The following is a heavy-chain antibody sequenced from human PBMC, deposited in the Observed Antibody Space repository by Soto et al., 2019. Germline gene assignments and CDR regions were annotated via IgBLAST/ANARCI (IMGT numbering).Heavy chain of an antibody. CDR1: GFTFSDYG. Sequence: EVQLVESGGGLVQPGGSLRLSCAASGFTFSDYGMNWVRQAPGRGLEWVAYISSTSRNIYNADSVKGRFTISRDNAKNSLYLQMNSLRDEDTAVYYCARAAPYGYDYLGQGTLVTVSS. J-gene: IGHJ4*02. V-gene: IGHV3-48*02. CDR3: ARAAPYGYDY. CDR2: ISSTSRNI. D-gene: IGHD4-17*01.